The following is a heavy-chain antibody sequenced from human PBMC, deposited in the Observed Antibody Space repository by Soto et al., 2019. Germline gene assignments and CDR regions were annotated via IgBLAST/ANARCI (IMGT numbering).Heavy chain of an antibody. CDR3: ARHNRPYDLDYYGMDV. V-gene: IGHV5-51*01. D-gene: IGHD3-3*01. CDR1: WDKVCSWHRFTSYW. CDR2: IYPGDSDT. Sequence: REALKISCMGCWDKVCSWHRFTSYWIAWVRQMPGEGLEWMGIIYPGDSDTRYSPSFQGQVTISADKSISTAYLQWSSLKASDTAMYYCARHNRPYDLDYYGMDVWGQGTTVTVSS. J-gene: IGHJ6*02.